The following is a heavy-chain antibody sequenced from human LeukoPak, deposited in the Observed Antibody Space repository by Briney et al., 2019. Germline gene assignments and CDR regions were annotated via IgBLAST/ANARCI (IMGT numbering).Heavy chain of an antibody. J-gene: IGHJ5*02. CDR3: ARDLRYSSSWSPNGFDP. D-gene: IGHD6-13*01. V-gene: IGHV1-69*06. Sequence: RASANLSCEASGGTFSSYAISWVRQAPGQGLEWMGGIIPIFGTANYTQKFQGRVTIPADKSTSTAYMELSSLRSEDTAVYYCARDLRYSSSWSPNGFDPWGQGTLVTVSS. CDR2: IIPIFGTA. CDR1: GGTFSSYA.